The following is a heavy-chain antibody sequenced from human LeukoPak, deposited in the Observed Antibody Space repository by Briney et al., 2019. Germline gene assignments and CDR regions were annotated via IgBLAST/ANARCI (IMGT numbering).Heavy chain of an antibody. D-gene: IGHD3-22*01. Sequence: GGSLKLSCAASGFTFSGSAMHWVRQASGKGLEWVGRIRSKANSYATAYAASVKGRFTISRDDSKNTAYLQMNSLKTEDTAVYYCTRQGIYYDSSLDASDIWGQGTMVTVSS. CDR1: GFTFSGSA. CDR2: IRSKANSYAT. CDR3: TRQGIYYDSSLDASDI. V-gene: IGHV3-73*01. J-gene: IGHJ3*02.